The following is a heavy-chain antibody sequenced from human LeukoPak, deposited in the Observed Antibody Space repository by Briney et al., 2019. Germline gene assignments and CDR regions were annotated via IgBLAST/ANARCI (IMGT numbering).Heavy chain of an antibody. J-gene: IGHJ4*02. CDR3: ARSATHLAEGFDY. D-gene: IGHD1-14*01. Sequence: GSLRLSCAASGFTFSSYAMSWIRQPPGNGLEWIGYIEYSGNTNYHPSLKSRVTVSLDTSKNQFSLKLNSVTAADTAVYYCARSATHLAEGFDYWGQGTLVTVSS. CDR2: IEYSGNT. CDR1: GFTFSSYA. V-gene: IGHV4-59*08.